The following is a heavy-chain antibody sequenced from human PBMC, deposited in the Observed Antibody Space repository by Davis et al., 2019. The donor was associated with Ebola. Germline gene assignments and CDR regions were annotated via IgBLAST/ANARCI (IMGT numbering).Heavy chain of an antibody. J-gene: IGHJ4*02. D-gene: IGHD3-16*01. CDR1: GYTFTNYG. V-gene: IGHV1-18*04. CDR2: IYPYNGNT. CDR3: ARDPWGMEKDS. Sequence: ASVKVSCKASGYTFTNYGITWVRQAPGQGLEWMGWIYPYNGNTHYAQTLQGRVSMTADTSTSTAYVELRSLRSDDTAVYYCARDPWGMEKDSWGQGTLVTISS.